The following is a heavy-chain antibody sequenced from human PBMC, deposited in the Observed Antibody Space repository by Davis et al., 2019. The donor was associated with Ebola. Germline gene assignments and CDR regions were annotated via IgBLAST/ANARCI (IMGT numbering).Heavy chain of an antibody. CDR1: GFTFSDYY. V-gene: IGHV3-11*01. J-gene: IGHJ6*02. D-gene: IGHD6-19*01. Sequence: GESLKISCAASGFTFSDYYMSWIRQAPGKGLEWVSYISSSGSTIYYADSVKGRFTISRDNAKNSLYLQMNSLRAEDTAVYYCARAGVAVAANYYYYGMDVWGQGTTVTVSS. CDR3: ARAGVAVAANYYYYGMDV. CDR2: ISSSGSTI.